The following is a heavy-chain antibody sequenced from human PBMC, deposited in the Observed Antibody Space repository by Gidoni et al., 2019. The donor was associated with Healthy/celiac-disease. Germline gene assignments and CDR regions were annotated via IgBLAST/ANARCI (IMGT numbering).Heavy chain of an antibody. CDR3: ARDRAVAGTGAFDI. V-gene: IGHV4-59*01. CDR2: IYYRGST. Sequence: QVQLQESGPGLVKPSETLSLTCTVAGGSISSYYWSWIRQPPGKGLEWIGYIYYRGSTNYNPSLKSRVTISVDTSKNQFSLKLSSVTAADTAVYYCARDRAVAGTGAFDIWGQGTMVTVSS. J-gene: IGHJ3*02. D-gene: IGHD6-19*01. CDR1: GGSISSYY.